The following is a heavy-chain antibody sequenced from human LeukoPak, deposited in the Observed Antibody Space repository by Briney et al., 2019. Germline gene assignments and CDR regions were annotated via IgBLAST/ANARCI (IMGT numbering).Heavy chain of an antibody. CDR3: ARGRAFGPPFYFDY. CDR1: GGSISSYY. Sequence: SETLSLTCTVSGGSISSYYWSWIGQPAGKGLEWIGRIHTSGSTNYNPSLKSRVTMSVDTSKNQFSLSLTSVTAADTAVYYCARGRAFGPPFYFDYWGQGTLVTVSS. CDR2: IHTSGST. J-gene: IGHJ4*02. D-gene: IGHD3/OR15-3a*01. V-gene: IGHV4-4*07.